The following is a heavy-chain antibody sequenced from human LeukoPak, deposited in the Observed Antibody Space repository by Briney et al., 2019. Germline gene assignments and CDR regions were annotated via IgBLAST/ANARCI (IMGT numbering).Heavy chain of an antibody. J-gene: IGHJ6*02. V-gene: IGHV4-34*01. CDR1: GGSFSGYY. D-gene: IGHD2-2*01. CDR3: ARVRQLPTYYYYYYGMDV. CDR2: INHSGST. Sequence: SETLSLTCAVYGGSFSGYYWSWIGQPPGKGLEWIGEINHSGSTNYNPSLKSRVTISVDTSKNQFSLKLSSVTAADTAVYYCARVRQLPTYYYYYYGMDVWGQGTTVTVSS.